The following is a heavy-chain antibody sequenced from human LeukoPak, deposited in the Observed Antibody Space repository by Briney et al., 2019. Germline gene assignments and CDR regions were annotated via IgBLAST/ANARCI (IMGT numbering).Heavy chain of an antibody. V-gene: IGHV4-30-4*08. CDR2: ISHSGST. Sequence: PSETLSLTCTVSGGSISSGDYYWSWVRQPPGKGLEWIGYISHSGSTFYNPSLKSRVTISVDTSKNQFSLKLNSVTAADTAVYFCARASTGYYYGVDVWGQGTTVTVSS. CDR3: ARASTGYYYGVDV. J-gene: IGHJ6*02. D-gene: IGHD1-1*01. CDR1: GGSISSGDYY.